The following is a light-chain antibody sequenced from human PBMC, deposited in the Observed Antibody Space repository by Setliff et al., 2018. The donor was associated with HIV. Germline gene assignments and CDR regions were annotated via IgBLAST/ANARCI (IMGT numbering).Light chain of an antibody. V-gene: IGLV2-11*01. J-gene: IGLJ2*01. CDR3: SSYAGTYIYVL. Sequence: QSALTQPRSVSGSPGQSVSISCTGTSSDVGAYNYVSWFQQHPGKAPKLIIYDVTKRPSGVPDRFSASKSANTASLTISGLQPEDEADHYCSSYAGTYIYVLFGGGTKVTVL. CDR1: SSDVGAYNY. CDR2: DVT.